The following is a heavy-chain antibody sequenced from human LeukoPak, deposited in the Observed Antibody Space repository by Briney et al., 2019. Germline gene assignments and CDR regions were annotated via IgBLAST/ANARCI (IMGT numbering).Heavy chain of an antibody. CDR3: AREAGPAYCSTTSCLNWFDP. J-gene: IGHJ5*02. CDR1: RFTFSSSW. D-gene: IGHD2-2*01. Sequence: GGSLGLSCEASRFTFSSSWMSWVRQAPGKGLEWVANIKQDGSDKYYVDSVKGRFTISRDNAKNSLYLEMNSLRAEDTAVYYCAREAGPAYCSTTSCLNWFDPWGQGTLVTVSS. CDR2: IKQDGSDK. V-gene: IGHV3-7*05.